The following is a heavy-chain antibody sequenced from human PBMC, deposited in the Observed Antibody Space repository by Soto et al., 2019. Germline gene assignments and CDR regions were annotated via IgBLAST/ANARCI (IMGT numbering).Heavy chain of an antibody. D-gene: IGHD3-16*02. CDR2: FDPEDGET. J-gene: IGHJ5*02. V-gene: IGHV1-24*01. CDR3: ATVSVITFGGVIVENWFDP. Sequence: ASVKVSCKVSGYTLTELSMHWVRQAPGKGLEWMGGFDPEDGETIYAQKFQGRVTMTEDTSTDTAYMELSSLRSEDTAVYYCATVSVITFGGVIVENWFDPWGQGTLVTVSS. CDR1: GYTLTELS.